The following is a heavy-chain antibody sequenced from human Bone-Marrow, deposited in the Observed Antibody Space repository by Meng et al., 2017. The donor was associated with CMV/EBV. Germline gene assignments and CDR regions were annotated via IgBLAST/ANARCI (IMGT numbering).Heavy chain of an antibody. CDR1: GFTFSSYA. J-gene: IGHJ4*02. Sequence: GESLKISCAASGFTFSSYAMHWVRQAPGKEPEWVSSISHTGTTIFYADSVKGRFTVSRDNARTSLYLEMNSLRAEDTAVYYCSTSRVVDYWGQGTLVTVS. CDR2: ISHTGTTI. V-gene: IGHV3-48*03. CDR3: STSRVVDY.